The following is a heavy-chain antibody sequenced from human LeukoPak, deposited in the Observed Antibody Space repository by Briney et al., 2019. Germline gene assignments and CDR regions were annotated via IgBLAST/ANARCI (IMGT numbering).Heavy chain of an antibody. CDR1: GDSITGHN. D-gene: IGHD1-26*01. CDR3: ARDFGSSYYDASRFDI. V-gene: IGHV4-59*11. J-gene: IGHJ5*02. Sequence: SETLSLTCTVSGDSITGHNWSWIRQPPGKGLEWVGDIFNSGTTNYNPSLKSRVSMSVDTSNNHLSLKLRSVTAADTAVYFCARDFGSSYYDASRFDIWGQGTLVTVSS. CDR2: IFNSGTT.